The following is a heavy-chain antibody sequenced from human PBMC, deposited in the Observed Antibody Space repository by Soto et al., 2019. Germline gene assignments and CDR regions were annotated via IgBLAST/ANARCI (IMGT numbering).Heavy chain of an antibody. J-gene: IGHJ4*02. CDR3: ARILFLASTTADPFDY. Sequence: EVQLLESGGGLVQPGGSLVLSCAASGFTFSSYAMTWVRQAPGKGLEWVSSISGGGNDAYYADSVKGRFTISRDNSKNTLDLQPTSRTSNATAVYYCARILFLASTTADPFDYWGQGNLVPVPS. CDR1: GFTFSSYA. CDR2: ISGGGNDA. D-gene: IGHD3-3*02. V-gene: IGHV3-23*01.